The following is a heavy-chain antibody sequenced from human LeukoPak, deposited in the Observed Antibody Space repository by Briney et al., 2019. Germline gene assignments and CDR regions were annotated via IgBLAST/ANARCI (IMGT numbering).Heavy chain of an antibody. J-gene: IGHJ5*02. CDR1: GGSFSGYC. V-gene: IGHV4-34*01. Sequence: SETLSLTCAVYGGSFSGYCWSWIRQPPGKGLEWIGEINHSGSTNYNPSLKSRVTISVDTSKNQFSLKLSSVTAADTAVYYCARGLGNKAMVRGVIPNWFDPWGQGTLVTVSS. CDR2: INHSGST. D-gene: IGHD3-10*01. CDR3: ARGLGNKAMVRGVIPNWFDP.